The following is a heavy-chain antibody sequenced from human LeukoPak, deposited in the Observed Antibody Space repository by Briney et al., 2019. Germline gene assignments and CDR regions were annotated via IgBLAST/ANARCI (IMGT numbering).Heavy chain of an antibody. CDR1: GGSISSSSYY. J-gene: IGHJ6*03. D-gene: IGHD6-13*01. CDR2: IYYSGST. CDR3: ASLTLDTYSSSWYGYYYYYMDV. V-gene: IGHV4-39*01. Sequence: SETLSLTCTVSGGSISSSSYYWGWIRQPPGKGLEWIGSIYYSGSTYYNPSLKSRVTISVDTSKNQFSLKLSSVTAADTAVYYCASLTLDTYSSSWYGYYYYYMDVWGKGTTVTVSS.